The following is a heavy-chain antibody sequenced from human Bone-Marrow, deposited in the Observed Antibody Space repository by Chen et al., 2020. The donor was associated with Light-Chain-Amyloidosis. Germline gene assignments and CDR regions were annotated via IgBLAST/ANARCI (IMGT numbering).Heavy chain of an antibody. CDR2: MNPNSGNT. CDR3: ARGGITIFGVVIGRYYYMDV. CDR1: GYTFTSYD. Sequence: QVQLVQSGAEVKKPGASVKVSCKASGYTFTSYDINWVRQATGQGLEWMGWMNPNSGNTGYAQKFQGRVTMPRNTSISTAYMELSSLRSEDTAVYYCARGGITIFGVVIGRYYYMDVWGKGTTVTVSS. V-gene: IGHV1-8*01. J-gene: IGHJ6*03. D-gene: IGHD3-3*01.